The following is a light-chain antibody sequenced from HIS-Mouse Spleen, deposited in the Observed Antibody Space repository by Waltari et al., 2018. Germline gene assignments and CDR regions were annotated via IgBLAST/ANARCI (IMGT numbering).Light chain of an antibody. CDR1: QSVLYSSNNKNY. J-gene: IGKJ2*01. CDR2: WAS. CDR3: QQYYSTPYT. Sequence: DIVMTQSPDSLAVSLADSATINCNSSQSVLYSSNNKNYLAWYQQKPGQPPKLLIYWASTRESGVPDRFSGSGSGTDFTLTISSLQAEDVAVYYCQQYYSTPYTFGQGTKLEIK. V-gene: IGKV4-1*01.